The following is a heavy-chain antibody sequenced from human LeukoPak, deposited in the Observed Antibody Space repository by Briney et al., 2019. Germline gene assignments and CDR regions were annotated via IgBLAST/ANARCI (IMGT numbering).Heavy chain of an antibody. CDR2: ISGSGGST. J-gene: IGHJ4*02. CDR3: ALRGSTSWLSGSGFDY. Sequence: GGSLRLSCAASGSTFSSYAMSWVRQAPGEGLEWVSAISGSGGSTYYADSVKGRFTISRDNSKNTLYLQMNSLRAEDTAVYYCALRGSTSWLSGSGFDYWGQGTLVTVSS. D-gene: IGHD2-2*01. V-gene: IGHV3-23*01. CDR1: GSTFSSYA.